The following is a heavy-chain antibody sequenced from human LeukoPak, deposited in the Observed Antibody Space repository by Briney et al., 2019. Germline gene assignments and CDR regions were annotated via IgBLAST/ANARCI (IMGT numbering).Heavy chain of an antibody. CDR2: IIPILGIA. Sequence: SVKVSCKASGGTFSSYAISWVRQAPGQGLEWMGRIIPILGIANYAQKFQGRVTITADKSTSTAYMELSSLRSEDTAVYYCARDHVETAMEVVWGQGTLVTVSS. J-gene: IGHJ4*02. CDR1: GGTFSSYA. V-gene: IGHV1-69*04. CDR3: ARDHVETAMEVV. D-gene: IGHD5-18*01.